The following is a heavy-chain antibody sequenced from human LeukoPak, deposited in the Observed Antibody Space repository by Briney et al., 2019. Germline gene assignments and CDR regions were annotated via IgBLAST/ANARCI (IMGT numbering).Heavy chain of an antibody. J-gene: IGHJ4*02. Sequence: GASVKVSCKASGYTFTSYRISWVRQAPGQGLEWMGWISAYNGNTNYVQNFQGRVTMTTDTSTSTAYMELRSLRSADTAVFYCASSYYDILTGYYNVYGYWGQGTLVTVSS. CDR2: ISAYNGNT. CDR3: ASSYYDILTGYYNVYGY. D-gene: IGHD3-9*01. V-gene: IGHV1-18*01. CDR1: GYTFTSYR.